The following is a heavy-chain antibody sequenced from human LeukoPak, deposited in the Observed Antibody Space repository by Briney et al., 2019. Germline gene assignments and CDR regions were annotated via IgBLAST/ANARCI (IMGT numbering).Heavy chain of an antibody. Sequence: SETLSLTCTVSGGSISSYYWSRIRQPPGKGLEWIGYIYYSGSTTYNPSLKSRVTISVDTSKNQFSLKLSSVTAADTAVYYCARLYNSGYYPRHPDYWGRGTLVTVSS. J-gene: IGHJ4*02. CDR3: ARLYNSGYYPRHPDY. D-gene: IGHD3-22*01. V-gene: IGHV4-59*08. CDR2: IYYSGST. CDR1: GGSISSYY.